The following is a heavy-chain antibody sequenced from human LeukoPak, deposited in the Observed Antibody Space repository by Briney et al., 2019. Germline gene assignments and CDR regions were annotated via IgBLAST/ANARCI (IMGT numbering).Heavy chain of an antibody. V-gene: IGHV3-23*01. Sequence: PGGSLRLSCAASGFTFSSYAMSWVRRAPGKGLEWVSSISGSAGYTYHADSVKGRFTMSRYNSKNTLYLQMHSLRADDTAVYYCARGAKRNAIDYWGQGTLVTVSS. CDR3: ARGAKRNAIDY. D-gene: IGHD1-1*01. CDR2: ISGSAGYT. J-gene: IGHJ4*02. CDR1: GFTFSSYA.